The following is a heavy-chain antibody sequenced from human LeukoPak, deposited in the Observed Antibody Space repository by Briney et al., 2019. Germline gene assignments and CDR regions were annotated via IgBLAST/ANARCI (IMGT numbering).Heavy chain of an antibody. CDR2: VNLQGST. J-gene: IGHJ4*02. Sequence: SGTPSLTCGVSGGSITSTNYWTWVRQPPGKGLEWIGEVNLQGSTNYNPSLMGRVAISVDMSENHISLQLTSVTAADTAVYYCARKPGRDYVWGSYRYSGYFDYWGQGTLVTVSS. D-gene: IGHD3-16*02. V-gene: IGHV4-4*02. CDR3: ARKPGRDYVWGSYRYSGYFDY. CDR1: GGSITSTNY.